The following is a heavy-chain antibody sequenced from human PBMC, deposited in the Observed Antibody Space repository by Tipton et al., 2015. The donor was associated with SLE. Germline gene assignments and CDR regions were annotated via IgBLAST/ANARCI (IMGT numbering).Heavy chain of an antibody. CDR3: ARARSGVGSAFDI. CDR2: ISSSGGII. D-gene: IGHD6-19*01. Sequence: SLRLSCAASGFTFSDFEMNWVRQAPGKGLEWVSYISSSGGIIYYADSVKGRFTISRDNAKNSLYLQMNSLRAEDTAVYYCARARSGVGSAFDIWGRGTKVTVSS. J-gene: IGHJ3*02. CDR1: GFTFSDFE. V-gene: IGHV3-48*03.